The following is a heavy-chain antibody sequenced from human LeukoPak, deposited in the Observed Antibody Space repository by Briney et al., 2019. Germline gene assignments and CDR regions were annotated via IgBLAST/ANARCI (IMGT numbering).Heavy chain of an antibody. J-gene: IGHJ4*02. Sequence: GGSLRLSCAASGFSFSGHWMNWVRQPPGKGVEWGANIKADGSENYYVDSVKGRFTISRDDAKRTVDLQMDNLRAEDTAIYYCAYRNNFEYWGQGALVTVSS. CDR3: AYRNNFEY. CDR2: IKADGSEN. CDR1: GFSFSGHW. V-gene: IGHV3-7*05. D-gene: IGHD1-26*01.